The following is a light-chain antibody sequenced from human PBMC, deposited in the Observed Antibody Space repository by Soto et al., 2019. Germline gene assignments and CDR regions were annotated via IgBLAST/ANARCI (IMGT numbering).Light chain of an antibody. CDR2: GAS. CDR1: QSVSSSY. J-gene: IGKJ1*01. V-gene: IGKV3-20*01. Sequence: IRLTQSPGTLSLTTGERATLSCRASQSVSSSYLAWYQQKPGQAPRLLIYGASSRATGIPDRFSGSGSGTDFTLTISRLEPEDFAVYYCQQYGSSLTWTFGQGTKVDI. CDR3: QQYGSSLTWT.